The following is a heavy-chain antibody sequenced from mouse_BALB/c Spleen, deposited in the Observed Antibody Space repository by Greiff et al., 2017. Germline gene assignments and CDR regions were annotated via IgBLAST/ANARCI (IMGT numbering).Heavy chain of an antibody. J-gene: IGHJ2*01. D-gene: IGHD2-3*01. V-gene: IGHV3-1*02. CDR2: IHYSGST. CDR1: GYSITSGYS. Sequence: EVQVVESGPDLVKPSQSLSLTCTVTGYSITSGYSWPWIRQFPGNKLEWMGYIHYSGSTNYNPSLKSRISITRDTSKNQFFLQLNSVTTEDTATYYCARRGLLRPYWGQGTTLTVSS. CDR3: ARRGLLRPY.